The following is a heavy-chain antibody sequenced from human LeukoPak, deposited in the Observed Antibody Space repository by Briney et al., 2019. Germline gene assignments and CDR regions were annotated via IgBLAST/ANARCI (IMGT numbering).Heavy chain of an antibody. V-gene: IGHV1-24*01. CDR1: GYTLTELS. CDR2: FDPEDGET. J-gene: IGHJ6*03. D-gene: IGHD1-1*01. Sequence: ASVKVSCKVSGYTLTELSMHWVRQAPGKGLEWMGGFDPEDGETIYAQKFQGRVTTTEDTSTDTAYMELSSLRAEDTAVYYCARQQGGYYYYMDVWGKGTTVTVSS. CDR3: ARQQGGYYYYMDV.